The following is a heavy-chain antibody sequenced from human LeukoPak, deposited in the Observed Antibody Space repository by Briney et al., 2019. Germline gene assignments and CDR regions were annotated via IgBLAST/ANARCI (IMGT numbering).Heavy chain of an antibody. CDR3: ATVSPPTVGSSSFFDY. CDR1: GLTVSSNY. CDR2: IYTGGGT. V-gene: IGHV3-53*01. D-gene: IGHD1-26*01. J-gene: IGHJ4*02. Sequence: GGSLRLSCAASGLTVSSNYMSWVRQAPGKGLEWVSVIYTGGGTYYAESVKGRFAISRDNSKNTLYLQMNSLRAEDTAVYYCATVSPPTVGSSSFFDYWGQGTLVAVSS.